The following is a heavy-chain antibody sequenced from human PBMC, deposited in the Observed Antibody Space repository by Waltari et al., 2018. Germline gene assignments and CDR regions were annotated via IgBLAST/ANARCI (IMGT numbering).Heavy chain of an antibody. V-gene: IGHV3-30*18. D-gene: IGHD3-3*01. CDR3: AKPQGTDLYYFDH. CDR2: IAYDGTNE. CDR1: GFTLRSLR. Sequence: QVQLVVSGGGVVQSGRSLRLSCAASGFTLRSLRMHWVRQAPGKGLEWVALIAYDGTNEVYADSVQGRFTISRDNYKKTLYLQMDSLRAEDTAVYYCAKPQGTDLYYFDHWGQGTLVTVSS. J-gene: IGHJ4*02.